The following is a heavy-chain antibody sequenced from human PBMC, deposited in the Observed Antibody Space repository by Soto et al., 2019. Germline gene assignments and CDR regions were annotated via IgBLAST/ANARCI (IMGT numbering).Heavy chain of an antibody. V-gene: IGHV3-33*01. Sequence: GGSLRLSCAASGFTFSSYGMHWVRQAPGKGLEWVAVIWYDGSNKYYADSVKGRFTISRDNSKNTLYLQMNSLRAEDTAVYYCARAMSSHWTRRPSGMDVWGKGTTVTVSS. D-gene: IGHD1-1*01. J-gene: IGHJ6*04. CDR3: ARAMSSHWTRRPSGMDV. CDR2: IWYDGSNK. CDR1: GFTFSSYG.